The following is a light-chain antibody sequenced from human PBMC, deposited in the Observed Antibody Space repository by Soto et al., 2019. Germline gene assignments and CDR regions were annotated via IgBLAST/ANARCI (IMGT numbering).Light chain of an antibody. CDR1: QTISSW. CDR2: KAS. CDR3: QQYNSYPLT. V-gene: IGKV1-5*03. Sequence: DIQMTQSPSTLSASVGDRVTITCRASQTISSWLAWYQQKPGQAPKLLIYKASSLESAVPSRFSGSGSGTEFTLTISGLQPDDFASYYCQQYNSYPLTFGGGTKVESK. J-gene: IGKJ4*01.